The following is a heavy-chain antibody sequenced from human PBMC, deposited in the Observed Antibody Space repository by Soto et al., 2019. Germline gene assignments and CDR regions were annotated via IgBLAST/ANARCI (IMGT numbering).Heavy chain of an antibody. CDR3: ARLNYGGSSAWFDP. CDR1: GYTFSSHY. Sequence: QVQLVQSGAEVKKPGASVTISCKATGYTFSSHYLHWVRQAPGQGLEWMGLINPSGGSTDYAQKFQGRVTMTRATSTSTVYMELSSLRSEDTAVYYCARLNYGGSSAWFDPWGQGTPVTVSS. J-gene: IGHJ5*02. V-gene: IGHV1-46*01. D-gene: IGHD2-15*01. CDR2: INPSGGST.